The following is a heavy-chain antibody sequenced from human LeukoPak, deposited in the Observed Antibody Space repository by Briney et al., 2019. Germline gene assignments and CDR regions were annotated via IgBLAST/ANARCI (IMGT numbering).Heavy chain of an antibody. V-gene: IGHV4-34*01. CDR2: INHSGIT. J-gene: IGHJ4*02. Sequence: SETLSLTCAVYGGSFSGYYWTWIRQPPGKGLEWIGEINHSGITNYNPSLKSRVTISVDTSKNQFSLKPSSVTAADTAVYYCARGEDYYDQWYFDYWGQGTLVTVSS. CDR1: GGSFSGYY. CDR3: ARGEDYYDQWYFDY. D-gene: IGHD3-22*01.